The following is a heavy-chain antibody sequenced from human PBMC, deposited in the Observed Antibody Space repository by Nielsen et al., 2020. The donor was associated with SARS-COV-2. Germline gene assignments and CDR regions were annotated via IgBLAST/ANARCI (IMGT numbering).Heavy chain of an antibody. Sequence: GESLKISCAASGFTFSSYWMHWVRQAPGKGLEWVSGINWNGGSTGYADSVKGRFTISRDNAKNSLYLQMNSLRAEDTALYHCARDKWGYCSGGSCYTNWFDPWGQGTLVTVSS. CDR1: GFTFSSYW. D-gene: IGHD2-15*01. J-gene: IGHJ5*02. CDR2: INWNGGST. V-gene: IGHV3-20*01. CDR3: ARDKWGYCSGGSCYTNWFDP.